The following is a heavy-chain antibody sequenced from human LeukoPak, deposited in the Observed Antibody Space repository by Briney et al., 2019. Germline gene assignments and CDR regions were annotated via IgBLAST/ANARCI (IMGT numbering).Heavy chain of an antibody. V-gene: IGHV3-23*01. Sequence: GRSLTLSCPASGFTFSGFALSCVRPPRGKGLEWVSVISGSGDNTLYADSVKGRFTLSRDNSKNTLYLEMNSLRAEDTAIYYCAKMKGHPLPKYYMDVWGQGTTVTVSS. D-gene: IGHD1-26*01. CDR1: GFTFSGFA. J-gene: IGHJ6*01. CDR2: ISGSGDNT. CDR3: AKMKGHPLPKYYMDV.